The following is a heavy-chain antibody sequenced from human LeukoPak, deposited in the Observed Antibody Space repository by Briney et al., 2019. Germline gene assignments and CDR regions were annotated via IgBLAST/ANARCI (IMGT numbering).Heavy chain of an antibody. CDR2: MSESGSST. Sequence: GGSLRLSCAASGFTFSNYAMSWVRQAPGKGLEWVAAMSESGSSTWYADSVKGRLTISRVNSKNTLFLQMNSLRAEDTAVYYCAKDLYDSSGSRYDYWGQGTLVTVSS. V-gene: IGHV3-23*01. D-gene: IGHD3-22*01. J-gene: IGHJ4*02. CDR3: AKDLYDSSGSRYDY. CDR1: GFTFSNYA.